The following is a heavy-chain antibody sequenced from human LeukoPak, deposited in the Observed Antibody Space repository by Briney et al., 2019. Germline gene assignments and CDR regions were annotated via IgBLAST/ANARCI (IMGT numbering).Heavy chain of an antibody. CDR2: IIPIFGTA. Sequence: SVKVSCKASGGTFNSYAISWVRQAPGQGLEWMGGIIPIFGTANYAQKFQGRVTITTDESTSTAYMELSSLRSEDTAVYYCAREDTYSSSFSFDYWGQGTLVTVSS. CDR3: AREDTYSSSFSFDY. J-gene: IGHJ4*02. D-gene: IGHD6-13*01. CDR1: GGTFNSYA. V-gene: IGHV1-69*05.